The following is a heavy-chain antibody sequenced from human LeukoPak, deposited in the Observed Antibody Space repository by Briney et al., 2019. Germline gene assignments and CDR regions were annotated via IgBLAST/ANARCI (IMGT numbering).Heavy chain of an antibody. V-gene: IGHV3-23*01. Sequence: PGGSLRLSCAASGFTFSSYAMSWVRQAPGKGLEWVSAISGSGGSTYYADSVKGRFTISRDNSKNTLYLQMNSLRAEDAAVYYCAKDVAMDGDPPFDYWGQGTLVTVSS. CDR1: GFTFSSYA. D-gene: IGHD4-17*01. J-gene: IGHJ4*02. CDR2: ISGSGGST. CDR3: AKDVAMDGDPPFDY.